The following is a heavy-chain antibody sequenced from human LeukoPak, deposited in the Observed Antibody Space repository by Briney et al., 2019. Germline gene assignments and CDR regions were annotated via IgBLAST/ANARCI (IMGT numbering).Heavy chain of an antibody. CDR2: IYSGGST. Sequence: GGSLRLSCAASEFSVGSNYTTWVRQAPGKVLEWISLIYSGGSTYYADSVKGRFTISRDNSKNTLYLQMNSLRAEDTAVYYCAKPPYSSGWAPFDYWGQGTLVTVSS. J-gene: IGHJ4*02. V-gene: IGHV3-66*04. CDR1: EFSVGSNY. CDR3: AKPPYSSGWAPFDY. D-gene: IGHD6-19*01.